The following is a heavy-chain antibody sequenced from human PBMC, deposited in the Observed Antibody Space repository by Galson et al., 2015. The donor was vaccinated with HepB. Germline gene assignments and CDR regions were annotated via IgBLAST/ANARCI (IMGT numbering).Heavy chain of an antibody. J-gene: IGHJ4*02. CDR3: ARVPPGTRGYSYGLFDY. D-gene: IGHD5-18*01. Sequence: SVKVSCKASGYTFTSYGISWVRQAPGQGLEWMGWISAYNGNTNYAQKLQGRVTMTTDTSTSTAYMELRSLRSDDTAVYYCARVPPGTRGYSYGLFDYWGQGTLVTVSS. V-gene: IGHV1-18*04. CDR2: ISAYNGNT. CDR1: GYTFTSYG.